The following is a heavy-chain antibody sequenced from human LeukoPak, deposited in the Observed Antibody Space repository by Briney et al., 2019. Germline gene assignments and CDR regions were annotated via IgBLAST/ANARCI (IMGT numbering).Heavy chain of an antibody. Sequence: PSETLSLTCTVSGGSISSSSHYWGWIRQPPGKGLEWIGSMYYRGSTYHNPSLKSRVTISVDTSKNQFSLKLSSVTAADTAVYYCTRGESDRAFDIWGQGTMVTVSS. CDR1: GGSISSSSHY. J-gene: IGHJ3*02. CDR2: MYYRGST. D-gene: IGHD3-22*01. CDR3: TRGESDRAFDI. V-gene: IGHV4-39*07.